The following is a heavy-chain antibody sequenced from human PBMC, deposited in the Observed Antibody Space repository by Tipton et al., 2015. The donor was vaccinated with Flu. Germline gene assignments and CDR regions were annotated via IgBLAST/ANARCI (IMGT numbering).Heavy chain of an antibody. J-gene: IGHJ4*02. CDR2: IKQDGSEK. Sequence: SLRLSCEASGFTFRTYWMNWVRQAPGKGLEWVANIKQDGSEKYYVDSVKGRFTISRDNAKNSLYLQMNSLRAEDTAVYYCARAIAAAGGYWGQGTLVTVSS. D-gene: IGHD6-13*01. CDR1: GFTFRTYW. V-gene: IGHV3-7*04. CDR3: ARAIAAAGGY.